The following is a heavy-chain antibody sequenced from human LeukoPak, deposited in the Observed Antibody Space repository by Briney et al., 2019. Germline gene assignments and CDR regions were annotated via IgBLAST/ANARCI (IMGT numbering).Heavy chain of an antibody. CDR3: ARGLPRYCSGGSCYRHTFDY. J-gene: IGHJ4*02. CDR1: GGSISSGDYY. D-gene: IGHD2-15*01. Sequence: SQTLSLTCTVSGGSISSGDYYWSWIRQPPGKGLEWVGYIYYSGSTYYNPSLKSRVTISVDTSKNQFSLKLSSVTAADTAVYYCARGLPRYCSGGSCYRHTFDYWGQGTLVTVSP. CDR2: IYYSGST. V-gene: IGHV4-30-4*08.